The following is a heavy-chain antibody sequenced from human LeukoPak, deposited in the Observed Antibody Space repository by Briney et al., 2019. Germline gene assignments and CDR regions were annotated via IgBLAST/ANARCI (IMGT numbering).Heavy chain of an antibody. V-gene: IGHV1-2*02. D-gene: IGHD5-18*01. CDR2: INPNSGGT. CDR3: ARVFVRYSYGYNY. Sequence: ASVKVSCKASGYTFTGYYMHWVRQAPGQGLEWMGWINPNSGGTNYAQKFQGRVTMTRDTSISTAYMELSRLRSDDTAVYYCARVFVRYSYGYNYWGQGTLVTVSS. CDR1: GYTFTGYY. J-gene: IGHJ4*02.